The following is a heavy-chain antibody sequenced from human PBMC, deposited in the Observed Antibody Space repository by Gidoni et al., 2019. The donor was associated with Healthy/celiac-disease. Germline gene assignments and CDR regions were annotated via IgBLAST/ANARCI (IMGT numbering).Heavy chain of an antibody. V-gene: IGHV3-23*04. CDR2: ISGSGGST. Sequence: EVQLVESVGGLVQPGGSLRLSCAASGFTFSSYAMSWVRQAPGKGLEWVSDISGSGGSTYYADSVKGRFTISRDNSKNTLYLQMNSLRAEDTAVYYCAKDKRFLEWLCWFDPWGQGTLVTVSS. D-gene: IGHD3-3*01. CDR3: AKDKRFLEWLCWFDP. CDR1: GFTFSSYA. J-gene: IGHJ5*02.